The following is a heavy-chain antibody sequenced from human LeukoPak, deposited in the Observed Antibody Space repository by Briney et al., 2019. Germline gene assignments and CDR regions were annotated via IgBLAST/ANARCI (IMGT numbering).Heavy chain of an antibody. J-gene: IGHJ4*02. Sequence: ASVKVSCKPSGYTFIDYAINWVRQAPGQGLEYMGWVNTNTGNPTYAQGFTGRFVFSSDSSVSTAYLQITSLKADDSAIYFCVSCNDSSGYFAYWGQGTLVTVSS. CDR3: VSCNDSSGYFAY. CDR1: GYTFIDYA. V-gene: IGHV7-4-1*02. CDR2: VNTNTGNP. D-gene: IGHD3-22*01.